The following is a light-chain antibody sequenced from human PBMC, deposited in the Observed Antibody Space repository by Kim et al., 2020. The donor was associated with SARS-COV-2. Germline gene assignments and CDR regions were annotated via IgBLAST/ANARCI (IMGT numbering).Light chain of an antibody. CDR3: QAWDSNVVI. J-gene: IGLJ2*01. CDR2: QNR. Sequence: VSPGQTASITCSGDNLGDKFVCWFQEKSGQSPVLVIYQNRKRPSGIPERFSGSNSGDTATLTISGTQAMDEAHYYCQAWDSNVVIFGGGTKVTVL. V-gene: IGLV3-1*01. CDR1: NLGDKF.